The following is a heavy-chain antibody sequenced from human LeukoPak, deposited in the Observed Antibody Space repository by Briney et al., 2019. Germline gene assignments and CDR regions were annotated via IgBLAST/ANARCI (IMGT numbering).Heavy chain of an antibody. J-gene: IGHJ4*02. V-gene: IGHV3-21*01. CDR3: ARGHVVVTAKVPEGPGGYFDY. D-gene: IGHD2-21*02. CDR2: ISSSSSYI. Sequence: GGSLRPSCAASGFTFSSYSMNWVRQAPGKGLEWVSSISSSSSYIYYADSVKGRFTISRDNAKNSLYLQMNSLRAEDTAVYYCARGHVVVTAKVPEGPGGYFDYWGQGTLVTVSS. CDR1: GFTFSSYS.